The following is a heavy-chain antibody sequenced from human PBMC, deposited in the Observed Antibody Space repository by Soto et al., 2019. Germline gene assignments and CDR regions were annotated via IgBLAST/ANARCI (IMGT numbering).Heavy chain of an antibody. CDR2: IIPIFCTA. J-gene: IGHJ4*02. V-gene: IGHV1-69*13. D-gene: IGHD6-19*01. CDR1: GGTFSSYA. CDR3: ARDSEVSSTSDPIAVAGAFDY. Sequence: SVKVSCNASGGTFSSYAISWVRQAPGQGLEWMGGIIPIFCTANYAQKFQGRVTITADESTSTAYMELSSLRSEDTAVYYCARDSEVSSTSDPIAVAGAFDYWGQGTLVTVSS.